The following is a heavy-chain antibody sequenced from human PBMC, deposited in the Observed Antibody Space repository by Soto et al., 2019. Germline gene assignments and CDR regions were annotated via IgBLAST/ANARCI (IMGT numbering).Heavy chain of an antibody. V-gene: IGHV4-59*01. CDR3: ARLSWWGKPYYYYYGMDV. Sequence: LSLTCTVSGGSISSYYWSWIRQPPWKGLEWIGYIYYSGSTNYNPSLKSRVTISVDTSKNQFSLKLSSVTAADTAVYYCARLSWWGKPYYYYYGMDVWGQGTTVTVSS. CDR2: IYYSGST. D-gene: IGHD2-8*02. CDR1: GGSISSYY. J-gene: IGHJ6*02.